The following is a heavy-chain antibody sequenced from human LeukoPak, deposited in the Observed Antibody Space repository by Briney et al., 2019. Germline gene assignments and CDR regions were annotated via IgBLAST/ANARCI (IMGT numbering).Heavy chain of an antibody. V-gene: IGHV6-1*01. CDR3: ARDQYSSGWYLGGYYFDY. D-gene: IGHD6-19*01. Sequence: SQTLSLTCAISGDSVSSNSAAWNWIRQSPSRGLEWLGRTYYRSKWYNDYAVSVKSRITINPDTSKSQFSLQLNSVTPEDTAVYYCARDQYSSGWYLGGYYFDYWGQGTLVTVSS. J-gene: IGHJ4*02. CDR1: GDSVSSNSAA. CDR2: TYYRSKWYN.